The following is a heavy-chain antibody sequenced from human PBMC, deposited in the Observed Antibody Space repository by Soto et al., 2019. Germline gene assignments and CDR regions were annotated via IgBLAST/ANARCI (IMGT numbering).Heavy chain of an antibody. CDR3: ASGISVGGTSLDY. D-gene: IGHD6-19*01. V-gene: IGHV3-53*01. J-gene: IGHJ4*02. CDR2: IYSSGST. Sequence: GGSLRLSCAASGFTVSSNYMSWVRQAPGKGLEWVSIIYSSGSTYYADSVKGRFTISRDKSKNTLYLQMNSLRAEDTAVYYCASGISVGGTSLDYWGQGTLVTVSS. CDR1: GFTVSSNY.